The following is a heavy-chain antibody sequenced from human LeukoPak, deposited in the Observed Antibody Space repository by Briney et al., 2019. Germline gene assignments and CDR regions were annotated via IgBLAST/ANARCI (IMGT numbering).Heavy chain of an antibody. CDR2: ISGSGGST. CDR3: AKKYNTGLDP. D-gene: IGHD1-14*01. V-gene: IGHV3-23*01. CDR1: GFTFSSYA. J-gene: IGHJ5*02. Sequence: GGSLRLSCAASGFTFSSYAMSWVRQAPGKGPEWVSGISGSGGSTYYGDSVKGRFTMSRDNAKNTLYLQMNSLRAEDTAVYYCAKKYNTGLDPWGQGTLVTVSS.